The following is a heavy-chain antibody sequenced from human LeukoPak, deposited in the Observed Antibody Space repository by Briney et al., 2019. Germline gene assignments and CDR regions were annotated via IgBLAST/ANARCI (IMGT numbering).Heavy chain of an antibody. CDR1: GFTVSSNY. CDR2: IYSGGST. CDR3: AKDLGYSSGWSFDY. J-gene: IGHJ4*02. V-gene: IGHV3-53*01. Sequence: SGGSLRLSCAASGFTVSSNYMSWVRQAPGKGLEWVSVIYSGGSTYYVDSVKGRFTISRDNSKNTLYLQMNSLRAEDTAVYYCAKDLGYSSGWSFDYWGQGTLVTVSS. D-gene: IGHD6-19*01.